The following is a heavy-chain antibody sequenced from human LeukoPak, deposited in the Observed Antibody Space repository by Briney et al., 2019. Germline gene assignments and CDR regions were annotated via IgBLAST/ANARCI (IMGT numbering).Heavy chain of an antibody. V-gene: IGHV1-2*02. CDR3: ARDGIVVVPAAPHYYYYYMDV. Sequence: ASVKVSCKASGYTFTGYYMHWVRQAPGQGREWMGWINPNSGGTNYAQKFQGRVTMTRDTPISTAYMELSRLRSDDTAVYYCARDGIVVVPAAPHYYYYYMDVWGKGTTVTISS. D-gene: IGHD2-2*01. CDR2: INPNSGGT. J-gene: IGHJ6*03. CDR1: GYTFTGYY.